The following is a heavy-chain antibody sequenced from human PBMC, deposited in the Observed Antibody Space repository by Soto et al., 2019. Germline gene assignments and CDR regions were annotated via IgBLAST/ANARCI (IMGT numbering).Heavy chain of an antibody. CDR3: AKGMITFGGVIDIFDY. CDR1: GFTFDDYA. D-gene: IGHD3-16*02. J-gene: IGHJ4*02. V-gene: IGHV3-9*01. CDR2: ISWNSGSI. Sequence: GGSLRLSCAASGFTFDDYAMHWVRQAPGKGLEWVSGISWNSGSIGYADSVKGRFTISRDNAKNSLYLQMNSLRAEDTALYYCAKGMITFGGVIDIFDYWGQGTLVTVSS.